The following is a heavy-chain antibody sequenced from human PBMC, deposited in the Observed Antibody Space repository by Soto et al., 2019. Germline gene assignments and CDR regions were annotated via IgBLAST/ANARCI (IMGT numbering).Heavy chain of an antibody. Sequence: PSQTLSLTCAFSGCSITSGCYSWCWIRQPPGQCLEWIGYMYHSGNTYYNPSLKGRVTISLDHSRNQFSLRLNSVTAADTAVYFCASSKYDVVAGSVWFDPWGQGTLVTVSS. CDR1: GCSITSGCYS. D-gene: IGHD2-21*01. J-gene: IGHJ5*02. CDR3: ASSKYDVVAGSVWFDP. CDR2: MYHSGNT. V-gene: IGHV4-30-2*01.